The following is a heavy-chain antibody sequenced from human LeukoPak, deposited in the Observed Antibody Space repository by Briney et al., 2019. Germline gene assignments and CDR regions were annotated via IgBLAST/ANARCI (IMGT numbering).Heavy chain of an antibody. CDR3: ARIGTNYYYYMDV. CDR1: GYIFNDYY. D-gene: IGHD1-26*01. Sequence: GGSLRLSCAASGYIFNDYYMTWIRQAPGKGLEWVSYISSSGSTIYYADSVKGRFTISRDNAKNSLYLQMNSLRAEDTAIYYCARIGTNYYYYMDVWGKGTTVTVSS. V-gene: IGHV3-11*04. J-gene: IGHJ6*03. CDR2: ISSSGSTI.